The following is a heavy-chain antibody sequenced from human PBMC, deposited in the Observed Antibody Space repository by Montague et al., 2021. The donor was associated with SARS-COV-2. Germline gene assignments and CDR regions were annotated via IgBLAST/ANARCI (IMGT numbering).Heavy chain of an antibody. CDR3: ARTPTRPLSLDS. D-gene: IGHD6-6*01. Sequence: ETLSLTCAVSGGSIAGFSWSWVRQPAGKGLEWIGRVTTSGTTNYSPSLRSRVTMSVDTSKNQFSLNLNSVTAADTAIYYCARTPTRPLSLDSWGQGTLVTVSS. CDR2: VTTSGTT. V-gene: IGHV4-4*07. CDR1: GGSIAGFS. J-gene: IGHJ4*02.